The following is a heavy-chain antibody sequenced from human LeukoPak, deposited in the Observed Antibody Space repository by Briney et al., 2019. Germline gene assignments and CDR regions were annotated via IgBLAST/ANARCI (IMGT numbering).Heavy chain of an antibody. V-gene: IGHV1-2*02. CDR1: GYSFTDYY. J-gene: IGHJ5*02. D-gene: IGHD3-3*01. CDR3: ARADFIDAGPYLIGP. Sequence: ASVKVSCKTSGYSFTDYYIHWVRQAPGQGLEWMGWINTKSGRTSSAWKFQGRVTMTRDPSITTVYMDMAWLTSDDTAIYFCARADFIDAGPYLIGPWGQGTLVTVSS. CDR2: INTKSGRT.